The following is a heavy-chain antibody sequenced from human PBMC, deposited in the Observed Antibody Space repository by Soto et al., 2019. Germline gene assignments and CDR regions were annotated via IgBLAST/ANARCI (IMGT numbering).Heavy chain of an antibody. CDR3: VRDGTKTLRDWFDP. Sequence: LETLSLTCTVSGASISGFYWSWIRKSAGKGLEWIGRIYATGTTDYNPSLKSRVMMSVDTSKKQFSLKLRSVTAADTAVYYCVRDGTKTLRDWFDPWGQGISVTVSS. CDR2: IYATGTT. CDR1: GASISGFY. J-gene: IGHJ5*02. V-gene: IGHV4-4*07. D-gene: IGHD1-1*01.